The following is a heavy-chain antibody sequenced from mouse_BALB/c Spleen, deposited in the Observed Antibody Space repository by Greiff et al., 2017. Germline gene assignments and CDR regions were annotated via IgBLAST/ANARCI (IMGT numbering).Heavy chain of an antibody. Sequence: QVQLQQPGAELVRPGASVKLSCKASGYTFTSYWINWVKQRPGQGLEWIGNIYPSDSYTNYNQKFKDKATLTVDKPSSTAYMQLSSPTSEDSAVYYCTRSGREDAMDYWGQGTSVTVSS. J-gene: IGHJ4*01. CDR3: TRSGREDAMDY. CDR1: GYTFTSYW. D-gene: IGHD3-1*01. V-gene: IGHV1-69*02. CDR2: IYPSDSYT.